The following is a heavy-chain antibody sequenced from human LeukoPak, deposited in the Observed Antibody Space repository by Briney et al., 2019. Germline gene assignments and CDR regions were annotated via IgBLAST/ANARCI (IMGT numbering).Heavy chain of an antibody. Sequence: GGPLRLSCAASGFTFSSHGMSWVRQAPGKGLEWVSAISGSGGSTYYADSVKGRFTISRDNAESSLYLQMNNLRVEDTAVYYCARDAGWRLLDYWGRGTQVTVSS. D-gene: IGHD6-25*01. CDR3: ARDAGWRLLDY. V-gene: IGHV3-23*01. CDR1: GFTFSSHG. CDR2: ISGSGGST. J-gene: IGHJ4*02.